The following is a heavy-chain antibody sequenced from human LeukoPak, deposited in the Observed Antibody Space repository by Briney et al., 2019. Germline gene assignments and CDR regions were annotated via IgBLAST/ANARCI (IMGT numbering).Heavy chain of an antibody. D-gene: IGHD2-21*02. CDR1: GFTFGSHS. CDR2: ISSSGDDT. V-gene: IGHV3-23*01. Sequence: GGSLRLSCAASGFTFGSHSMSWVRQAPGKGLEWVSGISSSGDDTYYTASVRGRFTVSRENSKNTMVLQMNSLRAEDTAVYYCARDCEAYCGRDPPDSWGQGTLVTVSS. CDR3: ARDCEAYCGRDPPDS. J-gene: IGHJ4*02.